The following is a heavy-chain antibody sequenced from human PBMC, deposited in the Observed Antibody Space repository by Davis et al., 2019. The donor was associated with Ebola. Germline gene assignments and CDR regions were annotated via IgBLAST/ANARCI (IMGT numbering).Heavy chain of an antibody. D-gene: IGHD6-19*01. CDR2: TYFNSKWYN. Sequence: PSETLSLTCVISGDSVSGSSGAWNWIRQSPSRGLEWLGRTYFNSKWYNDYAVSVKTRITINPDTSKNQFSLQLNSVTPEDTAVYYCARGWLRTSFDCWGQGTLVTVSS. CDR1: GDSVSGSSGA. J-gene: IGHJ4*02. V-gene: IGHV6-1*01. CDR3: ARGWLRTSFDC.